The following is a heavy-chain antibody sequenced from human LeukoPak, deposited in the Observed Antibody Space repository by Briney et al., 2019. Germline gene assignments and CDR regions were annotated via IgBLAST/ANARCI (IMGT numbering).Heavy chain of an antibody. V-gene: IGHV1-46*01. CDR2: INPSGIST. J-gene: IGHJ5*02. Sequence: ASVKVSCKSSGYIFTNHYMHWVRQAPGQGLEWMGLINPSGISTLYAEKFRGRIIMTRDMSTATDYMELSSLRSEDTAVYYCARDNSIADRGWWFDPWGQGTLVTVSS. CDR1: GYIFTNHY. D-gene: IGHD4-23*01. CDR3: ARDNSIADRGWWFDP.